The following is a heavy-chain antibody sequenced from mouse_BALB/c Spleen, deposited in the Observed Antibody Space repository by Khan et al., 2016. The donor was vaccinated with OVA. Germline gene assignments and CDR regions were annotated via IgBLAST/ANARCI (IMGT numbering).Heavy chain of an antibody. CDR3: ARKDYYDYDPFPY. CDR2: INYSGNT. V-gene: IGHV3-2*02. D-gene: IGHD2-4*01. Sequence: VQLKPSGPGLVKPSQSLSLTCTVTGYSITSEYAWNWIRQFPGNKLEWLGYINYSGNTRFNPSLKSRTSITRDTSKNQFFLQLNSVTTEDTATYYCARKDYYDYDPFPYWGQGTLVTVSA. J-gene: IGHJ3*01. CDR1: GYSITSEYA.